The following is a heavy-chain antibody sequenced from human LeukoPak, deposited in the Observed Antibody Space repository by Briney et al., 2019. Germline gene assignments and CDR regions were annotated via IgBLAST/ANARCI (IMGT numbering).Heavy chain of an antibody. D-gene: IGHD1-26*01. J-gene: IGHJ4*02. Sequence: GGSLRLSCAAPGFIFGDYWMSWVRQALEKGLGWVGMIKQDGSDIHYVDSVKGRFTISRDNAKSSLYLQMDSLRAEDTAVYYCARDILRVGVTLYFDYWGQGNLVTVSS. CDR3: ARDILRVGVTLYFDY. V-gene: IGHV3-7*01. CDR2: IKQDGSDI. CDR1: GFIFGDYW.